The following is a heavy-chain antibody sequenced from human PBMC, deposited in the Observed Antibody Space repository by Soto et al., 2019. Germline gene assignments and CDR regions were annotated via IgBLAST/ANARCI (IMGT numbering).Heavy chain of an antibody. J-gene: IGHJ4*02. CDR1: GFTFRNYA. Sequence: EVQLLESGGGLVQPGGSLRLSCAASGFTFRNYAMSWARQAPGKGLEWVSAISGSGGTTHYADSVKGRFTISRDNSKNTLXLQMNSLRVEDXXXXXXXXXRXSTSCYAFDYWGQGSLVTVSS. D-gene: IGHD2-2*01. CDR2: ISGSGGTT. V-gene: IGHV3-23*01. CDR3: XXXRXSTSCYAFDY.